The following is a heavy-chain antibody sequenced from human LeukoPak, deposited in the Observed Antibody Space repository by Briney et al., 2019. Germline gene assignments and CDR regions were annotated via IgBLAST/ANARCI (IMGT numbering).Heavy chain of an antibody. Sequence: PSETLSLTCTVSGGSISSYYWSWIRQPPGKGLEWTGYIYYSGSTNYNPSLKSRVTISVDTSKTQFSLKLSSVTAADTAVYYCAREQGAYYYGSGSYYKGAFDIWGQGTMVTVSS. CDR2: IYYSGST. V-gene: IGHV4-59*01. CDR3: AREQGAYYYGSGSYYKGAFDI. D-gene: IGHD3-10*01. J-gene: IGHJ3*02. CDR1: GGSISSYY.